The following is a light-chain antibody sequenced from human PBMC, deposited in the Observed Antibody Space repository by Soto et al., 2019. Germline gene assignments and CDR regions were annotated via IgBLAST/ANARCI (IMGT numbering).Light chain of an antibody. J-gene: IGLJ2*01. CDR1: SRDVGGYNY. CDR3: SSYTSSSTLVV. Sequence: QSALTQPASVSGSPGQSITISCTGTSRDVGGYNYVSWYQQHPGKAPKLMIYEVSNRPSGVSNRFSGSKSGNTASLTISGLRAEDEADYYCSSYTSSSTLVVFGGGTKVTVL. CDR2: EVS. V-gene: IGLV2-14*01.